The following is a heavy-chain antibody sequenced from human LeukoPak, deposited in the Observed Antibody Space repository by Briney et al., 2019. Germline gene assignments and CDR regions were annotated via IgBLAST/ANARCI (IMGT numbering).Heavy chain of an antibody. J-gene: IGHJ4*02. CDR1: GYSISSGYY. Sequence: SKTLSLTCAVSGYSISSGYYWGWIRQPPGKGLEWIGSIYHSGSTYYNPSLKSRVTISVDTSKNQFSLKLSSVTAADTAVYYCATSYYGSGSYHSLYFDYWGQGTLVTVSS. CDR3: ATSYYGSGSYHSLYFDY. D-gene: IGHD3-10*01. CDR2: IYHSGST. V-gene: IGHV4-38-2*01.